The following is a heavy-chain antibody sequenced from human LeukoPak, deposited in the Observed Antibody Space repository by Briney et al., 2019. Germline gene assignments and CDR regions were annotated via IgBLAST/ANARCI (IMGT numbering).Heavy chain of an antibody. D-gene: IGHD4-17*01. CDR1: GFTFSNYA. V-gene: IGHV3-23*01. J-gene: IGHJ4*02. Sequence: PGGSLRLSCAASGFTFSNYAMSWLRQAPGKGLEWVSAISGSGGSTYYADSVKGRFTISRDNSKNTLYLQMNSLRAEDTAVYYCAKEIGGDYDRCFDYWGQGTLVTVSS. CDR3: AKEIGGDYDRCFDY. CDR2: ISGSGGST.